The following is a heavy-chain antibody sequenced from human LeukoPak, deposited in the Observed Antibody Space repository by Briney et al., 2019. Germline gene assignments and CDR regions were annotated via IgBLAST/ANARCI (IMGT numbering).Heavy chain of an antibody. CDR2: IHGSASYK. CDR3: ARETSGGFHSPRPFDI. D-gene: IGHD2/OR15-2a*01. CDR1: GFIFSNYY. V-gene: IGHV3-21*01. Sequence: GGSLRLSCAASGFIFSNYYLNWVRQAPGKGLEWVSCIHGSASYKYYADSVKGRFTISRDNSKNTLYLQMNSLRAEDTAVYYCARETSGGFHSPRPFDIWGQGTMVTVSS. J-gene: IGHJ3*02.